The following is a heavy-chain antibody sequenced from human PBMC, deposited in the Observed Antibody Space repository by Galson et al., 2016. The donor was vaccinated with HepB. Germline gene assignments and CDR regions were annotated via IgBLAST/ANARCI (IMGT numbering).Heavy chain of an antibody. CDR2: ISCDGSDT. CDR3: AKDVWRGSGTDYYGMDV. D-gene: IGHD1-1*01. J-gene: IGHJ6*02. V-gene: IGHV3-30*18. Sequence: SLRLSCAAYGFTFSSHGMHWVRQAPGKGLEWVAVISCDGSDTYYVDSVKGRFTISRDNSKNTLYLQMSSLRAEDTAVYYCAKDVWRGSGTDYYGMDVWGQGTTVTVSS. CDR1: GFTFSSHG.